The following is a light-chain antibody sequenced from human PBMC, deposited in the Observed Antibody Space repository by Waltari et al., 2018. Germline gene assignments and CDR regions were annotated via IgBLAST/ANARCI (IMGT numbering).Light chain of an antibody. V-gene: IGKV3-11*02. J-gene: IGKJ2*01. CDR3: QHRRNWPPYT. Sequence: EIVLTQSPATLSLSPGERATLSCRASESIGIYLTWYQHKPGQAPRLLIYDASNRATGIPARVSGGGSGRDFTLTINSLEPEDFTVYYCQHRRNWPPYTFGQGTKLEIK. CDR1: ESIGIY. CDR2: DAS.